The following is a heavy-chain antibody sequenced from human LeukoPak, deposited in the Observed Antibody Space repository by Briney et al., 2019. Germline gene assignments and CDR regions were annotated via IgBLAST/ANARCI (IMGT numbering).Heavy chain of an antibody. Sequence: GGSLRLSCAASGFTFSSYAMSWVRQAPGKGLEWVSAISGSGGSTYYADSVKGRFTISRDNSKNTQYLQMNSLRAEDTAVYYCAKDQGRDYVWGSYLYWGQGTLVTVSS. CDR3: AKDQGRDYVWGSYLY. D-gene: IGHD3-16*01. V-gene: IGHV3-23*01. CDR1: GFTFSSYA. CDR2: ISGSGGST. J-gene: IGHJ4*02.